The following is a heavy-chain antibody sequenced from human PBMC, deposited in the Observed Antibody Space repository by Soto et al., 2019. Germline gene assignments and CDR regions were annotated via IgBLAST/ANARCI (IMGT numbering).Heavy chain of an antibody. CDR2: MKEDGSEK. Sequence: GGSLRLSCAASGFTFSSYWMTWVRQVPGKGLEWVARMKEDGSEKYYVDSVKGRFTISRDNAKNSLYLQMNSLRPEDTAVYYCARVATPISRNDHWGQGTLVTVSS. CDR1: GFTFSSYW. J-gene: IGHJ4*02. D-gene: IGHD2-2*02. V-gene: IGHV3-7*03. CDR3: ARVATPISRNDH.